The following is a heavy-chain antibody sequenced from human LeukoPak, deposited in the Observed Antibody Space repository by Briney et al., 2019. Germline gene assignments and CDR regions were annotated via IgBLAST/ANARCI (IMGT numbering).Heavy chain of an antibody. CDR3: ARDLGRSSTSLAYYYGMDV. D-gene: IGHD2-2*01. V-gene: IGHV3-21*01. CDR1: GFTFSSYS. CDR2: ISSSSSDI. J-gene: IGHJ6*02. Sequence: GGSLRLSCAASGFTFSSYSMNWVRQAPGKGLEWVSAISSSSSDIYYADSVKGRFTISRDNAKNSLYLQMNSLRAEDTAVYYCARDLGRSSTSLAYYYGMDVWGQGTTVTVSS.